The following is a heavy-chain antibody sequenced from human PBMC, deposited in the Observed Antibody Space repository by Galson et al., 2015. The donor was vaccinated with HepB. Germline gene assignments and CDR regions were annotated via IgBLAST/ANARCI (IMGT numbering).Heavy chain of an antibody. D-gene: IGHD6-6*01. J-gene: IGHJ4*02. CDR1: GSTFSSYG. CDR3: VKDVGSGSSLFDY. CDR2: INDDGSRT. Sequence: SLRLSCAASGSTFSSYGMTWVRQAPGKGLEWVSTINDDGSRTHYRDSVKGRFTISRDNSRNTLFLQLNSLRSEDTAVYYCVKDVGSGSSLFDYWGRGTLVTVS. V-gene: IGHV3-23*03.